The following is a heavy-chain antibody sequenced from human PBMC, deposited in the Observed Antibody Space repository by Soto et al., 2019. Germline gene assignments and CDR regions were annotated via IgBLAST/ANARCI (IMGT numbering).Heavy chain of an antibody. D-gene: IGHD2-2*02. CDR3: VKGYKSGDY. CDR2: ISGYGGST. Sequence: GGSLRLSCAASGLIFSNYAMSWVRQAPGKGLEWVSTISGYGGSTYYAASVKGRFTISRDNSKNTLYLQMNSLRAEDTAVYYCVKGYKSGDYWGQGTLVTVSS. V-gene: IGHV3-23*01. CDR1: GLIFSNYA. J-gene: IGHJ4*02.